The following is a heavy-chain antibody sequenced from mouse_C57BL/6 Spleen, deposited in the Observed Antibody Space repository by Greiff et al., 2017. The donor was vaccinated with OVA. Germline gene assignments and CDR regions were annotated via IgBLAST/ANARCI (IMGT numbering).Heavy chain of an antibody. Sequence: QVQLQQPGAELVMPGASVKLSCKASGYTFTSYWMHWVKQRPGPGLEWIGEIDPSDSYTNYNQKFKGKSTLTVDKSSSTAYMQLSSLTSEDSAVYYCALGTMVTPRAYWGQGTLVTVSA. CDR3: ALGTMVTPRAY. CDR2: IDPSDSYT. D-gene: IGHD2-2*01. J-gene: IGHJ3*01. CDR1: GYTFTSYW. V-gene: IGHV1-69*01.